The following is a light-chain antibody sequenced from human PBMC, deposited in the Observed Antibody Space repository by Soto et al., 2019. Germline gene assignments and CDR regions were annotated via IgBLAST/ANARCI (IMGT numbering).Light chain of an antibody. V-gene: IGLV7-46*01. J-gene: IGLJ3*02. CDR3: LLSYSGARA. CDR2: DTS. CDR1: SGAVTGGHY. Sequence: QAVVTQEPSLTVSPGGTVTLTCGSSSGAVTGGHYPYWFQQKPGQAPRTLIYDTSNKHSWTPARFSGSLLGGKAALTLSGAQPEDEAEYYCLLSYSGARAFGGGTKVTVV.